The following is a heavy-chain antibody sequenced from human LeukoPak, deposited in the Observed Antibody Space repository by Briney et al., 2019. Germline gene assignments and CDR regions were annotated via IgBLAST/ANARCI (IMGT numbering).Heavy chain of an antibody. CDR2: INPNSGGT. D-gene: IGHD3-3*01. J-gene: IGHJ4*02. CDR1: GSTFKGYY. V-gene: IGHV1-2*06. Sequence: AFAEFAFKGSGSTFKGYYMYWVRQASGKGLEWMGRINPNSGGTNYAQKFQGRVTMTRDTSISTAYMELSRLRSDDTAVYYCARVDYDLVADVYYFDYWGQGTLVTVSS. CDR3: ARVDYDLVADVYYFDY.